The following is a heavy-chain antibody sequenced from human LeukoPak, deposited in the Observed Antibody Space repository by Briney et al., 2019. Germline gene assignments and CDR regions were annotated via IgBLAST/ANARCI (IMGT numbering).Heavy chain of an antibody. J-gene: IGHJ4*02. Sequence: SVKVSCKASGGTFSSYTISWVRQAPGQGLEWMGRIIPILGIANYAQKFQGRVTITADKSTSTAYMELSSLRSEDTAVYYCARGRPKYYYDSSGYSPLDYWGQGTLVTVSS. D-gene: IGHD3-22*01. V-gene: IGHV1-69*02. CDR1: GGTFSSYT. CDR2: IIPILGIA. CDR3: ARGRPKYYYDSSGYSPLDY.